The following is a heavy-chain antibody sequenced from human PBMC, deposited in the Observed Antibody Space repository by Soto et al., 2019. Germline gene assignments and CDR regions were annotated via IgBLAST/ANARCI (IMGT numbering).Heavy chain of an antibody. D-gene: IGHD1-7*01. V-gene: IGHV1-18*01. CDR2: ICTYNGNT. Sequence: QVPLVQSGVGVKKPGASVKVSCKASGYTFMSFGINWVRQAPGQGLEWMGWICTYNGNTNYAPQFQGRVTMTTDTTTNTAYMELRTLRSDDTAVYYCARDRGFNWNSGDAFDVWGQGTMVTVSS. CDR3: ARDRGFNWNSGDAFDV. CDR1: GYTFMSFG. J-gene: IGHJ3*01.